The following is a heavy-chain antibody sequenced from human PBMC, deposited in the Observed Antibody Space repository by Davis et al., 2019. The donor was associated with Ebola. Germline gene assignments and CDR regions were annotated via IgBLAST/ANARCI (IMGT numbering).Heavy chain of an antibody. J-gene: IGHJ6*02. V-gene: IGHV4-59*01. Sequence: SETLSLTCAVYGGSFSGYYWTWIRQPPGKGLEWIGHVYYTGNSNQNPSLNSRVTISVDTSRNQFSLTLSSVTAADTAVYYCARGLRYYGMDVWGQGTTVTVSS. CDR2: VYYTGNS. CDR1: GGSFSGYY. CDR3: ARGLRYYGMDV.